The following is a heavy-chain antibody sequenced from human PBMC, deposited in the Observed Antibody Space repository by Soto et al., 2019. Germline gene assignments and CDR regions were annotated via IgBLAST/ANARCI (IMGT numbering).Heavy chain of an antibody. D-gene: IGHD2-21*02. CDR1: GFTFSIYS. CDR2: ISSSSSTI. CDR3: ARGCGGDCFRSDY. V-gene: IGHV3-48*02. Sequence: DVQLVESGGGLVQPGGSLRPSCAASGFTFSIYSMNWVRQAPGKGLEWVSYISSSSSTIYYAESVKGRFTISRDNAKNSLYLQMNSLRDEDTAVYYCARGCGGDCFRSDYWGQGTLVTVSS. J-gene: IGHJ4*02.